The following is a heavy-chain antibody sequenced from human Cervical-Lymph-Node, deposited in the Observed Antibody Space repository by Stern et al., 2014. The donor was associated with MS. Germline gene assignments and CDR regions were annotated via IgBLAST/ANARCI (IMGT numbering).Heavy chain of an antibody. V-gene: IGHV7-4-1*02. Sequence: VQLVESGSDLKKPGASVQVSCKTSGYTFSKYAVTWVRQAPGQALEWLGWINTNTPNPTYAQAVTGLFVCSLVAADGTAYLHISGLKAEDTAVYDCARGGLVRDSWYYFDSWGQGTLVTVSS. CDR3: ARGGLVRDSWYYFDS. J-gene: IGHJ4*02. CDR1: GYTFSKYA. CDR2: INTNTPNP. D-gene: IGHD3-10*01.